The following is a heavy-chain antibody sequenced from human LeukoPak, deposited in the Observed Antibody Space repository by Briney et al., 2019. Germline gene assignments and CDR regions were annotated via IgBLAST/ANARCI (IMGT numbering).Heavy chain of an antibody. D-gene: IGHD3-10*01. CDR1: GFSPSTSGVG. Sequence: ESGPTLVKPTQTLTLTCTFSGFSPSTSGVGVGWIRQPPGKALEWLALIYWDDDKRYSPSLKSRLTITKGTSKNQVVLTMTNMDPVDTATYYCASQGGFGESWGYFDYWGQGTLVTVSS. CDR2: IYWDDDK. J-gene: IGHJ4*02. V-gene: IGHV2-5*02. CDR3: ASQGGFGESWGYFDY.